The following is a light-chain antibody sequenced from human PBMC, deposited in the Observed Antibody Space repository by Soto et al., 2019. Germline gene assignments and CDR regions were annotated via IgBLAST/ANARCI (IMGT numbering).Light chain of an antibody. CDR1: QSISIY. V-gene: IGKV3-11*01. J-gene: IGKJ5*01. CDR2: DAS. Sequence: ESVLSQSPATLNFSPGEKATLSCRASQSISIYLAWYQQKPGQTPRLLIYDASNRATGTPARFSGSGSGTDFTLTISSLEPEDFAVYYCQQRKYWPPITFGQGTRLEIK. CDR3: QQRKYWPPIT.